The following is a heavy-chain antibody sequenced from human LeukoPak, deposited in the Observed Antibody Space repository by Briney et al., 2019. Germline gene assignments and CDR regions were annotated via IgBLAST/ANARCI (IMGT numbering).Heavy chain of an antibody. CDR3: TRRQGWGSGSYYRDF. Sequence: GGSLRLSCAASGLSISNDWMSWVRQAPGKGLEWVARVKSKSAGETTDYAAPVKGRFTISRDDSKNTLYLQMNSLKTEDTAVYFCTRRQGWGSGSYYRDFWGQGTLVTVSS. CDR1: GLSISNDW. V-gene: IGHV3-15*01. CDR2: VKSKSAGETT. D-gene: IGHD3-10*01. J-gene: IGHJ4*02.